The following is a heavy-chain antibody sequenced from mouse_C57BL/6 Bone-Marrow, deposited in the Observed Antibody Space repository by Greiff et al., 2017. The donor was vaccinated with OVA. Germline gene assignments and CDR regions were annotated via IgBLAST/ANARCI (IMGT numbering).Heavy chain of an antibody. J-gene: IGHJ1*03. CDR3: VRHDVYWYFDV. CDR2: IRSKSNNYAT. Sequence: EVKLMESGGGLVQPKGSLKLSCAASGFSFNTYAMNWVRQAPGKGLEWVARIRSKSNNYATYYADSVKDRFTISRDESESMLYLQMNNLKTEDTAMYYCVRHDVYWYFDVWGTGTTVTVSS. V-gene: IGHV10-1*01. D-gene: IGHD2-3*01. CDR1: GFSFNTYA.